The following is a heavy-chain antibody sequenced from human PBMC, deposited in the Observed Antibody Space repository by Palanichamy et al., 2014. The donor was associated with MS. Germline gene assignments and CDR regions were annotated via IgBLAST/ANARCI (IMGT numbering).Heavy chain of an antibody. J-gene: IGHJ4*02. Sequence: LQLQESGPGLVKPSETLSLTCSVSNGSIASDTHYWGWVRRTPGKGLEWLGGILHSGTTYYNPSLKSRVTIFVDTSKNQFSLKVTSVTAADTALYYCARHEKATFGVIVLNFDYWGQGMLVTVSS. V-gene: IGHV4-39*01. D-gene: IGHD3-3*01. CDR3: ARHEKATFGVIVLNFDY. CDR1: NGSIASDTHY. CDR2: ILHSGTT.